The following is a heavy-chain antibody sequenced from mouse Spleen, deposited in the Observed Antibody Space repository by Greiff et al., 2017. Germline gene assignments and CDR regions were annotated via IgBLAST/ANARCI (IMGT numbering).Heavy chain of an antibody. CDR3: ARQLGLYYFDY. CDR1: GFTFSSYA. Sequence: DVKLVESGGGLVKLGGSLKLSCAASGFTFSSYAMSWVRQTPEKRLEWVATISSGGGNTYYPDSVKGRFTISRDNAKNTLYLQMSSLKSEDTAMYYCARQLGLYYFDYWGQGTTLTVSS. J-gene: IGHJ2*01. V-gene: IGHV5-9*04. D-gene: IGHD4-1*01. CDR2: ISSGGGNT.